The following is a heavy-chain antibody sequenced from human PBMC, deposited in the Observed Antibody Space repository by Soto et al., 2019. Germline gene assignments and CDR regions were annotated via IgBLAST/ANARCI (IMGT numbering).Heavy chain of an antibody. CDR3: AKVHGSGSYNNFPDY. V-gene: IGHV3-23*01. D-gene: IGHD3-10*01. CDR2: ISGSGGST. Sequence: PGGSLRLSCAASGFPFSSYAMTWVRQAPGKGLEWVSLISGSGGSTYYADSVKGRFTISRDNSRDTLYLQMNSLRAEDTAVYYCAKVHGSGSYNNFPDYCGQGTLLTVSS. CDR1: GFPFSSYA. J-gene: IGHJ4*02.